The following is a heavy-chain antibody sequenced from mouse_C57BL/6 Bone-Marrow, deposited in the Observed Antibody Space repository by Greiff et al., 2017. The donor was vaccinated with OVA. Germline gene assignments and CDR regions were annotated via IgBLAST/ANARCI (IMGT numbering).Heavy chain of an antibody. CDR3: ARCGSNYYGPFAY. CDR1: GYAFSSSW. Sequence: QVQLKQSGPELVKPGASVKISCKASGYAFSSSWMNWVKQRPGKGLEWIGRIYPGDGDTNYNGKFKGKATLTADKSSSTAYKQLSSLTSEDSAVYFCARCGSNYYGPFAYWGQGTLVTVSA. J-gene: IGHJ3*01. CDR2: IYPGDGDT. D-gene: IGHD1-1*01. V-gene: IGHV1-82*01.